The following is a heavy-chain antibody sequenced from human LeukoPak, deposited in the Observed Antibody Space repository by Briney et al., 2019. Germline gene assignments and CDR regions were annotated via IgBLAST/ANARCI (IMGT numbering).Heavy chain of an antibody. CDR2: IYSGGST. CDR1: GFTVSSNY. Sequence: PGGSLRLSCAASGFTVSSNYMSWVRQAPGKGLEWVSVIYSGGSTYYADSVKGRFTISRDNAKNSLYLQMNSLRAEDTAVYYCARDWTVAGLPFDYWGQGTLVTVSS. V-gene: IGHV3-53*01. D-gene: IGHD6-19*01. J-gene: IGHJ4*02. CDR3: ARDWTVAGLPFDY.